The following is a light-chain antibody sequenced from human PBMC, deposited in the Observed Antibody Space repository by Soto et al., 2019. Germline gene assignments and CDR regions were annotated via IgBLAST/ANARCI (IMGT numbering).Light chain of an antibody. CDR2: GAS. V-gene: IGKV3-20*01. J-gene: IGKJ1*01. CDR3: RQSATSPRT. Sequence: EIVLTQSPGTLSLSPGERATISCRSSQTVGNNYLDWYQQKPGQAPRLLIYGASSRATVIPDRFSGSGSGTDFTLTISRLEPEDFAVYYCRQSATSPRTFGQGTKVEIK. CDR1: QTVGNNY.